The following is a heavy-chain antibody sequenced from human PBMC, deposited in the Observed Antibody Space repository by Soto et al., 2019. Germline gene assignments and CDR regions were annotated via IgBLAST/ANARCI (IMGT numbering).Heavy chain of an antibody. J-gene: IGHJ5*02. D-gene: IGHD6-6*01. CDR3: ARDAIAVRPGWFDP. V-gene: IGHV3-33*01. CDR1: GFTFSSYG. Sequence: QVQLVESGGGVVQPGRSLRLSCAASGFTFSSYGMYWVRQAPGKGLEWVAVIWYDGSKKYYADSVKGRFTVSRDNSRDTLHLQMTSLRAEDTAVYYCARDAIAVRPGWFDPWGLGTLVTVSS. CDR2: IWYDGSKK.